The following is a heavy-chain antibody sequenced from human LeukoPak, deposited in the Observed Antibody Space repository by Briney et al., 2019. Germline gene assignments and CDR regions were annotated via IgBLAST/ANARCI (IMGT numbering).Heavy chain of an antibody. Sequence: GESLRLSCAASGFTFSSYSMNWFRPAPGKGLEGISYISSASNTIYYADSVKGRFNISRDNAKNSVYLQMNSLRAEDTAMYYCARDGWFGDYNWFDPWGQGTLVTVSS. CDR1: GFTFSSYS. CDR2: ISSASNTI. D-gene: IGHD3-10*01. V-gene: IGHV3-48*01. CDR3: ARDGWFGDYNWFDP. J-gene: IGHJ5*02.